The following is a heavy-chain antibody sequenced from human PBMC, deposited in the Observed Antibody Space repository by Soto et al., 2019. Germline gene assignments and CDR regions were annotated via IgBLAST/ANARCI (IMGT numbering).Heavy chain of an antibody. CDR1: GFTMRTYA. CDR2: VTGSGGQI. Sequence: GGSLGLGCASSGFTMRTYAMTWVRQAPGKGLECVSGVTGSGGQIHYADSVKGRFTISKDNSKNTPYLQMSSLREEDTALYYCAKDAVYKDGLWLMDSWGQGTLVTVSS. J-gene: IGHJ5*02. V-gene: IGHV3-23*01. D-gene: IGHD2-21*01. CDR3: AKDAVYKDGLWLMDS.